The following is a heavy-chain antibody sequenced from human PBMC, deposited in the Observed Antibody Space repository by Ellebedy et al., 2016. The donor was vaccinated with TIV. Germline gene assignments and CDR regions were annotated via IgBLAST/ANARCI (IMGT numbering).Heavy chain of an antibody. J-gene: IGHJ3*02. D-gene: IGHD7-27*01. CDR1: GFTFNSYW. CDR2: INQDGSDK. V-gene: IGHV3-7*01. CDR3: ARDMAWGNERVNDALDI. Sequence: GESLKISCAASGFTFNSYWMTWVRQAPGKGLEWVANINQDGSDKYYVDSLKGRFTISRDNAENSLYLQMTSLRAEDTAVYYCARDMAWGNERVNDALDIWGQGTMVTVSP.